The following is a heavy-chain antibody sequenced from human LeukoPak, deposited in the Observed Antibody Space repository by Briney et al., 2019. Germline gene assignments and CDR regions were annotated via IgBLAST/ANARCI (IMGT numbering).Heavy chain of an antibody. V-gene: IGHV1-8*01. CDR1: EYTFTNYD. CDR3: ARNLVVVARGVWFDP. D-gene: IGHD2-15*01. Sequence: GASVKVSCKASEYTFTNYDINWVRQASGQGFEWMGWMSPNSGNTGYAQKFQGRVTMTRDTSTSTVYMELSSLRSEDTAVYYCARNLVVVARGVWFDPWGQGTLVTVSS. CDR2: MSPNSGNT. J-gene: IGHJ5*02.